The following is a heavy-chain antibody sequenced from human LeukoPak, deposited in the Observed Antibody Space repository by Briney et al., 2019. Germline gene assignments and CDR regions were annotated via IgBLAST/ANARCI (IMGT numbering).Heavy chain of an antibody. CDR1: GFTFKTYT. J-gene: IGHJ4*02. V-gene: IGHV3-21*04. D-gene: IGHD2/OR15-2a*01. CDR3: ATSGLSRFGF. Sequence: GGSLRLSCAASGFTFKTYTMNWVRQAPGKGLEWISSITSNSKYIFYADSVKGRFTISRDNAKNTLYLQMNSLRAGDTAVYYCATSGLSRFGFWGQGTLVTVSS. CDR2: ITSNSKYI.